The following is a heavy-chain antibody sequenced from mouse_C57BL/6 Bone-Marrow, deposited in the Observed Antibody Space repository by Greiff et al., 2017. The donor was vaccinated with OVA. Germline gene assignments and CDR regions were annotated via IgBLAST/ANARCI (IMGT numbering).Heavy chain of an antibody. CDR2: IYPGSGST. V-gene: IGHV1-55*01. CDR1: GYTFTSYW. J-gene: IGHJ2*01. Sequence: QVQLQQPGAELVKPGASVKMSCKASGYTFTSYWITWVKQRPGQGLEWIGDIYPGSGSTNYNEKFKSKAKLTVDTSSSTAYMQLSILTSEDSAVYYCARRNSGYDYWGQGTTLTVSS. CDR3: ARRNSGYDY. D-gene: IGHD3-2*02.